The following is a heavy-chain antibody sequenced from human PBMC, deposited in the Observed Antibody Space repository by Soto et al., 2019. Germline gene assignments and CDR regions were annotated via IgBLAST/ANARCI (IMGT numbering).Heavy chain of an antibody. CDR3: SRLYGWAPDD. CDR1: GCSIRSYY. J-gene: IGHJ4*02. CDR2: IYYSGST. D-gene: IGHD4-17*01. V-gene: IGHV4-59*12. Sequence: SETLCLTCTVSGCSIRSYYWSWIRQPPGKGLEWIGCIYYSGSTNYNPSLKSRVTISVDTSKNQFSLKLSSVTAADTAVYYCSRLYGWAPDDWGQGTLVTVSS.